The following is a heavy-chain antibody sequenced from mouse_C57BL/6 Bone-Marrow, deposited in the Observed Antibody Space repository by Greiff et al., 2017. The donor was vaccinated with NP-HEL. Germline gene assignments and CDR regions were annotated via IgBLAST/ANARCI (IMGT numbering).Heavy chain of an antibody. D-gene: IGHD1-1*01. CDR2: ISNGGGST. J-gene: IGHJ2*01. CDR3: ARLYGSSYDY. CDR1: GFTFSDYC. V-gene: IGHV5-12*01. Sequence: EVQGVESGGGLVQPGGSLKLSCAASGFTFSDYCMYWVRQTPEKRLEWVAYISNGGGSTYYPDTVKGRFTISRDNAKNTLYLQMSRLKSEDTAMYYCARLYGSSYDYWGQGTTLTVSS.